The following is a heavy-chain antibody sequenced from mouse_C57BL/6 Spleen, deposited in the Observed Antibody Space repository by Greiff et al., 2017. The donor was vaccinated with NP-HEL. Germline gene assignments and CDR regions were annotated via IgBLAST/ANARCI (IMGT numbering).Heavy chain of an antibody. Sequence: VQLQQSGAELARPGASVKMSCKASGYTFTSYTMHWVKQRPGQGLEWIGYINPSSGYTKYNQKFKDKATLTADKSSSTAYMQLSSLTSEDSAVYYCARNASLFSMDYWGQGTTLTVSS. CDR2: INPSSGYT. D-gene: IGHD1-1*02. V-gene: IGHV1-4*01. J-gene: IGHJ2*01. CDR1: GYTFTSYT. CDR3: ARNASLFSMDY.